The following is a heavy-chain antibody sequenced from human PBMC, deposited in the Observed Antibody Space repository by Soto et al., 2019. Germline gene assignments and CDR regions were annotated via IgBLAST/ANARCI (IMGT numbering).Heavy chain of an antibody. J-gene: IGHJ6*04. CDR3: ARAVVTAKDYYYGMAV. V-gene: IGHV1-69*13. CDR1: GGTFSSYA. Sequence: SVKVSCKASGGTFSSYAISWVRQAPGQGLEWMGGIIPIFGTANYAQKFQGRVTITADESTSTAYMELSGLRSEDTAVYYCARAVVTAKDYYYGMAVWGKGTTLTVSS. CDR2: IIPIFGTA. D-gene: IGHD2-21*02.